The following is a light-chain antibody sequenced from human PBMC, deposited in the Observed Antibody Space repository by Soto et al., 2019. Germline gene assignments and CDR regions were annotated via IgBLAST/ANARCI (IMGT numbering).Light chain of an antibody. Sequence: QSALTQPASVSGSHRQSITISCTGTSSDVGGYNYVSWYQQHPGKAPKLMIYDVSNRPSGVSNRFSGSKSGNTASLTISGLQAEDEADYYCSSYTSSSLYVFGTGTKVTVL. CDR1: SSDVGGYNY. CDR3: SSYTSSSLYV. J-gene: IGLJ1*01. CDR2: DVS. V-gene: IGLV2-14*01.